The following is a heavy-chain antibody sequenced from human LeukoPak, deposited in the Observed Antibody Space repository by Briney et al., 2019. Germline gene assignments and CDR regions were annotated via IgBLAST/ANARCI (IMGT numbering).Heavy chain of an antibody. J-gene: IGHJ4*02. CDR3: ARHITSYGIDFDY. CDR2: IYYSGST. V-gene: IGHV4-39*01. D-gene: IGHD1-14*01. Sequence: SSETLSLTCTVSGGSISSSSYCWGWIRQPPGMGLEWIGSIYYSGSTYNNPSLKSRVTISVDTSKNQFSLKLSSVTAADTAVYYCARHITSYGIDFDYWGQGTLVTVSS. CDR1: GGSISSSSYC.